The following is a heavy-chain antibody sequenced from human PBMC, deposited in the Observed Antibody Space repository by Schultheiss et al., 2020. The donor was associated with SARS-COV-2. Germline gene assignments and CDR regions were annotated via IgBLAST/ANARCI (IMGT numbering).Heavy chain of an antibody. CDR3: ASGGYYGMDV. D-gene: IGHD3-10*01. J-gene: IGHJ6*02. CDR2: ISGSNSYI. CDR1: GFTFSTYT. V-gene: IGHV3-21*01. Sequence: GGSLRLSCAASGFTFSTYTMNWVRQAPGKGLEWVSSISGSNSYIYYADSVKGRFTISRDNAKNSLYLQMNSLRAEDTAVYYCASGGYYGMDVWGQGTTVTVSS.